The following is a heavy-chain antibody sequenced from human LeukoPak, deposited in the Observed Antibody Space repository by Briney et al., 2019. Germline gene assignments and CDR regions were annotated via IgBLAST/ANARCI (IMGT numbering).Heavy chain of an antibody. J-gene: IGHJ4*02. D-gene: IGHD3-22*01. CDR1: GFAFSSYS. Sequence: GGSLRLSCAASGFAFSSYSMNWVRQAPGKGLEWVSYITSSSSAIYYADFVKGRFPICRDNAKNSLYLQMNSLRADDTAVYYCARKSGSSGYPFDYWGQGTVVTVSS. V-gene: IGHV3-48*01. CDR2: ITSSSSAI. CDR3: ARKSGSSGYPFDY.